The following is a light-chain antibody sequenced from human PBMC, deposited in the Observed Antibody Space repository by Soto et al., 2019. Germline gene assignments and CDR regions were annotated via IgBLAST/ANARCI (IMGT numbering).Light chain of an antibody. Sequence: QSALTQPASVSGSPGQSITISCTGTSSDVGGHNFVSWYQHHPGKAPKLMIFSVSNRPPGVSNRFSGSKSGNTASLTISGLQAEDEADYYCTSYGGRDDTIFGGGTKLTVL. CDR2: SVS. CDR1: SSDVGGHNF. J-gene: IGLJ2*01. CDR3: TSYGGRDDTI. V-gene: IGLV2-14*01.